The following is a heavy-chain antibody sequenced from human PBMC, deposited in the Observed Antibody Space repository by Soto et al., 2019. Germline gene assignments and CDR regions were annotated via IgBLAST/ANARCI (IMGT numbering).Heavy chain of an antibody. D-gene: IGHD3-3*01. V-gene: IGHV4-30-4*01. Sequence: SETLSLTCAVSGGSISSGDYYWSWIRQPPGKGLEWIGYIYYSGSTYYNPSLKSRVTISIDTSKNQLFLNLSSVTAADTAMYYCARAGFLEWLLPGYWGQGTLVTAPQ. CDR3: ARAGFLEWLLPGY. J-gene: IGHJ4*02. CDR2: IYYSGST. CDR1: GGSISSGDYY.